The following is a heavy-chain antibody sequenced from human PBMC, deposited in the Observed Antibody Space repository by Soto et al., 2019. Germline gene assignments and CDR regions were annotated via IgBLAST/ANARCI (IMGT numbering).Heavy chain of an antibody. D-gene: IGHD2-15*01. CDR1: GFTFSTYA. V-gene: IGHV3-23*01. J-gene: IGHJ2*01. CDR3: AKHEIVVVLAATHTDWYFDL. CDR2: ISGSGGST. Sequence: GGSLRLSCAASGFTFSTYAMSWVRQAPGKGLEWVSAISGSGGSTYYADSVKGRFTISRDNSKNTLYLQMTSLRADDTAVYYCAKHEIVVVLAATHTDWYFDLWGRGTLVTVSS.